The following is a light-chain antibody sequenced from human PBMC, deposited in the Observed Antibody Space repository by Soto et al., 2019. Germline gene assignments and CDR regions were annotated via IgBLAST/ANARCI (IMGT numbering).Light chain of an antibody. CDR2: AAS. Sequence: GDRVTITSRASQSISSYLNWYQQKPGKAPKLLIYAASSLQSGVPSRFSGSGSGTDFTVTIRRSQPEDFATHYSQESSSTPAGTFGQGTRLEIK. CDR1: QSISSY. CDR3: QESSSTPAGT. V-gene: IGKV1-39*01. J-gene: IGKJ5*01.